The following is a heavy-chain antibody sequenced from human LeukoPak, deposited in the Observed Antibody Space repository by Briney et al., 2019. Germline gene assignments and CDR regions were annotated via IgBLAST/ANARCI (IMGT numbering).Heavy chain of an antibody. J-gene: IGHJ4*02. D-gene: IGHD2-2*01. CDR3: AKLVVPAAVIDY. CDR1: GSTFSSYA. CDR2: ISGSGGST. V-gene: IGHV3-23*01. Sequence: GGSLRLSCAASGSTFSSYAMSWVRQAPGKGLEWVSAISGSGGSTYYADSVKGPFTISRDNSKNTLYLQMNSLRAEDTAVYYCAKLVVPAAVIDYWGQGTLVTVSS.